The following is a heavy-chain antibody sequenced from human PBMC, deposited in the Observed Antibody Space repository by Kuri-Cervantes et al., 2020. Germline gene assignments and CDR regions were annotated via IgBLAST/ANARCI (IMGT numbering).Heavy chain of an antibody. Sequence: SETLSLTCTVSGGSISSSSYYWGWIRQPPGKGLEWIGEINHSGSTNYNPSLKSRVTISVDTSKNQFSLKLSSVTAADTAVYYCARGRGGVVGATYVDYWGQGTLVTVSS. CDR2: INHSGST. CDR3: ARGRGGVVGATYVDY. J-gene: IGHJ4*02. D-gene: IGHD1-26*01. CDR1: GGSISSSSYY. V-gene: IGHV4-39*07.